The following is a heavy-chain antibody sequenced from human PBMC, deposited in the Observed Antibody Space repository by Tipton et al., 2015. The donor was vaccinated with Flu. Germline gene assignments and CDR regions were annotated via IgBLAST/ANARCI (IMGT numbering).Heavy chain of an antibody. V-gene: IGHV4-59*08. CDR3: ARLGQWELAFDY. D-gene: IGHD1-26*01. Sequence: TLSLTCTVSGGSISSYYWSWIRQPPGKGLEWIGYIYYSGSTNYNPSLKSRVTISVDTSKNQFSLKLSSVTAADTAVYYCARLGQWELAFDYWGQGTLVTVSS. CDR1: GGSISSYY. CDR2: IYYSGST. J-gene: IGHJ4*02.